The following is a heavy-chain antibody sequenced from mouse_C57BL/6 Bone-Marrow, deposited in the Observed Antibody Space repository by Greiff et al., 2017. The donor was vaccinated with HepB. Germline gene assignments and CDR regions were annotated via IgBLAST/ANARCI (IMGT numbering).Heavy chain of an antibody. Sequence: QVQLKESGAELVRPGTSVKMSCKASGYTFTNYWIGWAKQRPGHGLEWIGDIYPGGGYTNYNEKFKGKATLTADKSSSTAYMQFSSLTSEDSAIYYCARWEALPSYWYFDVWGTGTTVTVSS. D-gene: IGHD5-5*01. V-gene: IGHV1-63*01. CDR3: ARWEALPSYWYFDV. CDR2: IYPGGGYT. CDR1: GYTFTNYW. J-gene: IGHJ1*03.